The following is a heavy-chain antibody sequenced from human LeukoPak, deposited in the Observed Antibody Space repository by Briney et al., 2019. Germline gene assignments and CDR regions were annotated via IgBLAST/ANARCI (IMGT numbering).Heavy chain of an antibody. CDR2: ISASGGET. J-gene: IGHJ4*02. CDR3: AKDAAGPEY. V-gene: IGHV3-23*01. Sequence: GGSLRLSCAASGFTFSSYSMTWVRQAPGKGLEWVSGISASGGETWYPDSVKGRFTISRDNSKNTLFLQMNSLRVEDTAIYYCAKDAAGPEYWGQGTLVTVSS. D-gene: IGHD6-13*01. CDR1: GFTFSSYS.